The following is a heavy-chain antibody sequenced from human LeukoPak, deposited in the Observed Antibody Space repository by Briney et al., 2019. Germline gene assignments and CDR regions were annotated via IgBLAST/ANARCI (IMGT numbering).Heavy chain of an antibody. CDR3: ARDPRYCSSTSCPNSGFDP. CDR2: IIPIFGTA. J-gene: IGHJ5*02. D-gene: IGHD2-2*01. V-gene: IGHV1-69*13. CDR1: DYTFTSYG. Sequence: GASVKVSCKASDYTFTSYGISWVRQAPGQGLEWMGGIIPIFGTANYAQKFQDRVTITADESTSTAYMELSSLRSEDTAVYYCARDPRYCSSTSCPNSGFDPWGQGTLVTVSS.